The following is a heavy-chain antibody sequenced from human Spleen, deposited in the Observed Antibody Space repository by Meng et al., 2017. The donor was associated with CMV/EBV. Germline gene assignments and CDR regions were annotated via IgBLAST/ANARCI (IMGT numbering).Heavy chain of an antibody. CDR2: IRYDGSNK. V-gene: IGHV3-30*02. Sequence: QVQLVESGGGVVQPGGCLRLASAASGFTFSSYGMHWVRQAPGKGLEWVAFIRYDGSNKYYADSVKGRFTISRDNSKNTLYLQMNSLRAEDTAVYYCAKGDYYDFWSGHFDYWGQGPLVTVSS. CDR3: AKGDYYDFWSGHFDY. D-gene: IGHD3-3*01. J-gene: IGHJ4*02. CDR1: GFTFSSYG.